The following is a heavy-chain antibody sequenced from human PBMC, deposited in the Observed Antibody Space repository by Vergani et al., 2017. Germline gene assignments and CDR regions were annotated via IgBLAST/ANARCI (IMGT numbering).Heavy chain of an antibody. CDR3: ARRSGSVYDIFSGTQYFFDF. D-gene: IGHD3-9*01. CDR2: IIPILGIA. Sequence: QVQLVQSGAEVKKPGSSVKVSCKASGGTFSSYTISWVRQAPGQGLEWMGRIIPILGIANYAQKFQGRVTITADKSTSTAYMELSSLRSEDTAVYYCARRSGSVYDIFSGTQYFFDFWGQGTLVTVSS. J-gene: IGHJ4*02. V-gene: IGHV1-69*02. CDR1: GGTFSSYT.